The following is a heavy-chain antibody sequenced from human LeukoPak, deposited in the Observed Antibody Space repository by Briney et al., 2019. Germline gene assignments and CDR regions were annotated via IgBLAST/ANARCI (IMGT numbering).Heavy chain of an antibody. Sequence: GRSLRLSCAASGFTFSSYEMNWVRQAPGKGLEWVSYISSSGSTIYYADSVKGRFTISRDNAKNSLYLQMNSLRAEDTAVYYCARDGSLSSDIVVVPAAMGGYYYGMDVWGQGTTVTVS. D-gene: IGHD2-2*01. CDR2: ISSSGSTI. J-gene: IGHJ6*02. CDR1: GFTFSSYE. CDR3: ARDGSLSSDIVVVPAAMGGYYYGMDV. V-gene: IGHV3-48*03.